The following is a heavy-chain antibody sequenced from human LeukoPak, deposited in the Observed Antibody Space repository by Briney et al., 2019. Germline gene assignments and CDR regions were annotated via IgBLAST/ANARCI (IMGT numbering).Heavy chain of an antibody. D-gene: IGHD3-10*01. V-gene: IGHV3-53*01. J-gene: IGHJ4*02. Sequence: PGETLRLSCAASGFTVSSNYMSWVRQAPGKGLEWVSVIYSGGSTYYADSVKGRFTISRDNSKNTLYLQMNSLRAEDTAVYYCARLAMVRGNRYFDYWGQGTLVTVSS. CDR3: ARLAMVRGNRYFDY. CDR2: IYSGGST. CDR1: GFTVSSNY.